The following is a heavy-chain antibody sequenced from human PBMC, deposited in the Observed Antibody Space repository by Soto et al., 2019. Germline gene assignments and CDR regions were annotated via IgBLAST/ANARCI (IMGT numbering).Heavy chain of an antibody. Sequence: GSLRLSCAASGFTFSSYAMHWVRQAPGKGLEWVAVISYDGSNKYYADSVKGRFTISRDNSKNTLYLQMNSLRAEDTAVYYCAREWVGSSWYYGAFDIWGQGTMVTVSS. J-gene: IGHJ3*02. D-gene: IGHD6-13*01. CDR1: GFTFSSYA. V-gene: IGHV3-30-3*01. CDR3: AREWVGSSWYYGAFDI. CDR2: ISYDGSNK.